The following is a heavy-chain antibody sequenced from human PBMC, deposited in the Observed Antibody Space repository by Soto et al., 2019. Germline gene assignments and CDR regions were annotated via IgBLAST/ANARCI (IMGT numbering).Heavy chain of an antibody. V-gene: IGHV4-59*01. CDR1: GASIRSYY. Sequence: TLSLTCTVSGASIRSYYWSWIRRPPGKGMEWIGYIYYSGSTNYNPSLKSRVTISVDTSKNQFSLKLSSVTAADTAVYYCARVSYCSSPSCYSYGMDVWGQGTTVTVSS. J-gene: IGHJ6*02. CDR2: IYYSGST. CDR3: ARVSYCSSPSCYSYGMDV. D-gene: IGHD2-2*01.